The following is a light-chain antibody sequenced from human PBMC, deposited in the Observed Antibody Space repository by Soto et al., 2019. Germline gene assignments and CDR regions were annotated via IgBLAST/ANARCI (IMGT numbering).Light chain of an antibody. CDR3: QQRSNWSWT. CDR1: QSVSSY. Sequence: IVLTQSPATLSLSPGERATLSCRASQSVSSYLAWYQQKPGQAPRLLIYDASNRATGIPARFSGSGSGTDFTLTISSLEPEDFAVYYCQQRSNWSWTFGQGTKMEIK. CDR2: DAS. J-gene: IGKJ1*01. V-gene: IGKV3-11*01.